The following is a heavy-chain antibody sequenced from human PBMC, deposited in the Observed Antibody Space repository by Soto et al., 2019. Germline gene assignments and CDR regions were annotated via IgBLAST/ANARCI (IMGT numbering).Heavy chain of an antibody. V-gene: IGHV3-74*01. J-gene: IGHJ6*02. D-gene: IGHD2-21*01. CDR2: INNDGNST. CDR3: ARDPILIGDTDYGLEV. Sequence: EVQLVESGGGLVQPGGSLILSCAASGFTFSSYWMHWVRQAPGKGLVWVSRINNDGNSTSYADSVKGRFTISRDNAKSTLYLEMSSLRAEDTAVYYCARDPILIGDTDYGLEVGGQWTTVTVS. CDR1: GFTFSSYW.